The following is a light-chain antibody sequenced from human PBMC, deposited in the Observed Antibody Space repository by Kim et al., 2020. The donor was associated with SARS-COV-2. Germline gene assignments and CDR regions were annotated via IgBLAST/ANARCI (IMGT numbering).Light chain of an antibody. CDR1: KLGDKF. J-gene: IGLJ2*01. CDR3: QTWDGSTVI. V-gene: IGLV3-1*01. Sequence: SVSPGQTASITCSGDKLGDKFASWYQQKPGQSPVLVIYQDTQRPSGIPERFSGSNSGNTATLTISGTQTMDEADYYCQTWDGSTVIFGGGTQLNVL. CDR2: QDT.